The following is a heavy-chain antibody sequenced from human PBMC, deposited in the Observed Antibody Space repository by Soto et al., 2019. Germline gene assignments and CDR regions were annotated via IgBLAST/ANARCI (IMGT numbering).Heavy chain of an antibody. CDR2: IYYSGST. D-gene: IGHD5-18*01. V-gene: IGHV4-31*03. J-gene: IGHJ4*02. CDR3: ARYGSGYSYGYLDF. Sequence: SDTLSLTCTVSGGSISSGGYYWSWIRQHPGKGLEWIGYIYYSGSTYYNPSLRSRVTISVDTSKNQFSLKLSSVTAADTAVYYCARYGSGYSYGYLDFWGQGTLVTVSS. CDR1: GGSISSGGYY.